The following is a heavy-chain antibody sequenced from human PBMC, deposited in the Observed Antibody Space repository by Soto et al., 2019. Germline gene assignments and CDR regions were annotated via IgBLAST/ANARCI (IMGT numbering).Heavy chain of an antibody. CDR3: ARGGTPSVY. D-gene: IGHD3-16*01. CDR2: ISAYIGNT. J-gene: IGHJ4*02. V-gene: IGHV1-18*01. Sequence: QVQLVQSGAEVKKPGASVKVSCKTSGYTFTNFGLSWVRQAPGQGLEWMGWISAYIGNTNYAQNFQGRVTMTTDTSTSTGDMVMRSLRSDDTAVYACARGGTPSVYGGQGTLVTVSS. CDR1: GYTFTNFG.